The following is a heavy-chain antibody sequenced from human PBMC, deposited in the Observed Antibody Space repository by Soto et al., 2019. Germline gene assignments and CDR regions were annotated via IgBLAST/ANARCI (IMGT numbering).Heavy chain of an antibody. D-gene: IGHD2-15*01. Sequence: EVQMVESGGDLVKPGGSLRLSCAASGFSITNAWMTWVRQPPGKGLEWVGRIKSKTDGVTTDYVAPVKGRFTISRDDSKDTLYLQMNSVKTYDTAVYYCTTSGGSSRPDWDYYYYGMDVWCPGNTVTVSS. CDR2: IKSKTDGVTT. CDR1: GFSITNAW. V-gene: IGHV3-15*01. J-gene: IGHJ6*02. CDR3: TTSGGSSRPDWDYYYYGMDV.